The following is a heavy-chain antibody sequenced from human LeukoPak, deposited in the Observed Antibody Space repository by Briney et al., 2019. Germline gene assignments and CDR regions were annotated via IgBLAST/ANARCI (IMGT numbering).Heavy chain of an antibody. V-gene: IGHV1-69*13. Sequence: SVKVSCKASGGTFISYAISWVRQAPGQGLEWMGGIIPIFGTANYAQKFQGRVTITADESTSTAYMELSSLRSEDTAVCYCAREILAPGIAVAGPMGWFDPWGQGTLVTVSS. CDR2: IIPIFGTA. CDR1: GGTFISYA. D-gene: IGHD6-19*01. J-gene: IGHJ5*02. CDR3: AREILAPGIAVAGPMGWFDP.